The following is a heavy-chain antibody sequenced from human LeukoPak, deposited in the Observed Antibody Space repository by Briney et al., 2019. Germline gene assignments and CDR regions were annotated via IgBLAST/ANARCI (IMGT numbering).Heavy chain of an antibody. CDR1: RFTFSSYS. D-gene: IGHD4-23*01. V-gene: IGHV3-21*01. J-gene: IGHJ3*02. CDR3: ARAHNFYGGNSKGAFDI. CDR2: ISSSNNYI. Sequence: GGSLRLSCAASRFTFSSYSMNWVRQAPGKGLEWVSSISSSNNYIYYADSVKGRFTISRDNAKNSLYLQMNSLRAEDTAVYYCARAHNFYGGNSKGAFDIWGRGTLVTVSS.